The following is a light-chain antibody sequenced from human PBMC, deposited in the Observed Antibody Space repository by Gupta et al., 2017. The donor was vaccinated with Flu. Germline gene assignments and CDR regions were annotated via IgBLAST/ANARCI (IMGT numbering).Light chain of an antibody. Sequence: GTLSLSPGQGATLSCRTSESINGVFVAWYQQKPGQAPRLLISGASHRAPGIPDRFSGSGSGTEFTLTISSLEPEDFAVYYCQQYRRSPRTFGQGTKV. CDR2: GAS. CDR1: ESINGVF. CDR3: QQYRRSPRT. V-gene: IGKV3-20*01. J-gene: IGKJ1*01.